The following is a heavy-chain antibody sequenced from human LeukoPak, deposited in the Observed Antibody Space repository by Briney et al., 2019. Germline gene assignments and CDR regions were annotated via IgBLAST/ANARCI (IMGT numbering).Heavy chain of an antibody. D-gene: IGHD6-13*01. CDR3: ARGRGGKYSSSWLRFDP. J-gene: IGHJ5*02. CDR1: GGSFSGYY. Sequence: SETLSLTCAVYGGSFSGYYWSWIRQPPGKGLEWIGEINHSGSTNYNPSLKSRVTISVDTSKNQFSLKLSSVTAADTAVYYCARGRGGKYSSSWLRFDPWGQGTLVTVSS. V-gene: IGHV4-34*01. CDR2: INHSGST.